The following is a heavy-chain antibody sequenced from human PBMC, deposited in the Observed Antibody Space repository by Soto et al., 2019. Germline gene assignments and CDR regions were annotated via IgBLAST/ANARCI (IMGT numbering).Heavy chain of an antibody. Sequence: GGSLRLSCAASRFTFSSYAMHWVRQAPGKGLEWVAVISYDGSNKYYADSVKGRFTISRDNSKNTLYLQMNSLRAEDTAVYYCARVRHYYGSGYAFDIWGQGTMVTVSS. CDR3: ARVRHYYGSGYAFDI. D-gene: IGHD3-10*01. CDR1: RFTFSSYA. V-gene: IGHV3-30-3*01. CDR2: ISYDGSNK. J-gene: IGHJ3*02.